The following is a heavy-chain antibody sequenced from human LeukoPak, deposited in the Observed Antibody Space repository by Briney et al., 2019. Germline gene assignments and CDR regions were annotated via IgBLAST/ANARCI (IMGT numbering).Heavy chain of an antibody. CDR3: ARDPRGGQQLDY. J-gene: IGHJ4*02. CDR1: GGSISSSSYY. D-gene: IGHD6-13*01. CDR2: IYYSGST. Sequence: SETLSLTCTVSGGSISSSSYYWGWIRQPPGKGLEWIGSIYYSGSTYYNPSLKSRVTISVDTSKNQFSLKLSSVTAADTAVYYCARDPRGGQQLDYWGQGTLVTVSS. V-gene: IGHV4-39*07.